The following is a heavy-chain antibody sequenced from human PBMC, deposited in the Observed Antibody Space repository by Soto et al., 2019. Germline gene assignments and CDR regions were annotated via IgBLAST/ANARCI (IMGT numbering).Heavy chain of an antibody. CDR1: GFTFSSYW. D-gene: IGHD3-9*01. Sequence: EVQLVESGGALVQPGGSLRLACAASGFTFSSYWMNWVRQVPGKGLVWVSRIKSDGSSISYADSVKGRFTISRDNARNTLYLQMNSLRAEDTAMYYCARDDWSVYGWVYFDYWGQGTLVTVSS. V-gene: IGHV3-74*01. CDR3: ARDDWSVYGWVYFDY. J-gene: IGHJ4*02. CDR2: IKSDGSSI.